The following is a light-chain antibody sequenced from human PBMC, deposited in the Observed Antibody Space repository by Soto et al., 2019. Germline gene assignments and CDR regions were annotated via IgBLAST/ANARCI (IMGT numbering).Light chain of an antibody. CDR3: QQYHSYSWT. Sequence: IQMTQFPSTLSASVGDSVTITCRASQSLSTWLAWYQQKPGKAPKLLIYDAFSLQSGVPSRFSGSGSGTEFTLTISSLQPDDFATYYCQQYHSYSWTFGQGTKVDIK. J-gene: IGKJ1*01. V-gene: IGKV1-5*01. CDR1: QSLSTW. CDR2: DAF.